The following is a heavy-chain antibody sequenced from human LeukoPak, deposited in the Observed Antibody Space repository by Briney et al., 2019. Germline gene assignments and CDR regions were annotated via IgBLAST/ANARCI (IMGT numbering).Heavy chain of an antibody. D-gene: IGHD2-8*01. Sequence: PSETLSLTCTVSGGSISSSSYYWGWPRQPPGKGLEWIGSIYYSGSTYYNPSLKSRVTISVDTSKNQFSLKLSSVTAADTAVYYCARGPGVYYFDYWGQGTLVTVSS. CDR3: ARGPGVYYFDY. CDR2: IYYSGST. CDR1: GGSISSSSYY. J-gene: IGHJ4*02. V-gene: IGHV4-39*07.